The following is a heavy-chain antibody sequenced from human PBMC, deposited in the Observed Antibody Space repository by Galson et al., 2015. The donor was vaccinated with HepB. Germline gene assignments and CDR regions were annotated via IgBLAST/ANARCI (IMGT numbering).Heavy chain of an antibody. CDR3: AKARHPTMVRGVIKVY. CDR1: GFTFSSYA. CDR2: ISGSGGST. D-gene: IGHD3-10*01. Sequence: SLRLSCAASGFTFSSYAMSWVRQAPGKGLEWVSAISGSGGSTYYADSVKGRFTISRDNSKNTLYLQMNSLRAEDTAVYYCAKARHPTMVRGVIKVYWGQGTLVTVSS. V-gene: IGHV3-23*01. J-gene: IGHJ4*02.